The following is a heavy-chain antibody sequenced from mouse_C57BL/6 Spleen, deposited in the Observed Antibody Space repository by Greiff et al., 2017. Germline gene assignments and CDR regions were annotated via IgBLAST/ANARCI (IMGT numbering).Heavy chain of an antibody. D-gene: IGHD1-1*01. CDR1: GYTFTDYY. Sequence: EVQLQQSGPVLVKPGASVKMSCKASGYTFTDYYMNWVKQSHGKSLEWIGVINPYNGGTSYNQKFKGKATLTVDKSSSTAYMELNSLTSEDSAVYYCARSEAVVATRYFDVWGTGTTVTVSS. CDR3: ARSEAVVATRYFDV. V-gene: IGHV1-19*01. J-gene: IGHJ1*03. CDR2: INPYNGGT.